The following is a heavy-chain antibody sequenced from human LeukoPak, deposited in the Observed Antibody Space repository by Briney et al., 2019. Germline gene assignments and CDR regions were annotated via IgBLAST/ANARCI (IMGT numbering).Heavy chain of an antibody. CDR3: ARDLFGDLRSDDAFDI. D-gene: IGHD4-17*01. Sequence: PSETLSLTCTVSGGSISSYYWSWIRQPAGKGLEWIGRIYTIGSTNYNPSLKSRVTMSVDTSKNQFSLKLSSVTAADTAVYYCARDLFGDLRSDDAFDIWGQGTMVTVSS. CDR1: GGSISSYY. CDR2: IYTIGST. V-gene: IGHV4-4*07. J-gene: IGHJ3*02.